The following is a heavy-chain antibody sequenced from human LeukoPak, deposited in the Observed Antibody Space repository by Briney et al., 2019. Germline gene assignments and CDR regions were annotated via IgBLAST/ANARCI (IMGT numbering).Heavy chain of an antibody. J-gene: IGHJ4*02. D-gene: IGHD6-19*01. V-gene: IGHV4-59*08. CDR3: ARHWSSSGWLMDY. CDR1: GGSISNYY. CDR2: IYYSGST. Sequence: KPSETLSLTRTVSGGSISNYYWSWIQQPPGKGLGWIGYIYYSGSTNYNPSLKSRVTISVDMSKNQFSLKLSSVTAADTAVYYCARHWSSSGWLMDYWGQGTLVTVSS.